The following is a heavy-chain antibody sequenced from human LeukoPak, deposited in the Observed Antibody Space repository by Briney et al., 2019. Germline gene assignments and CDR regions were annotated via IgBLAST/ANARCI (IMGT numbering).Heavy chain of an antibody. V-gene: IGHV3-33*01. CDR1: GFTFSSYG. D-gene: IGHD4-17*01. CDR3: AGGTYALDF. Sequence: GGSLRLSCAASGFTFSSYGMHWVCQAPGKGLEWVALIFYDGSHNYYADSVKGRFTISRDNSKNTLYLQMNSLRAEDTAVYYCAGGTYALDFWGQGTLVTVSS. CDR2: IFYDGSHN. J-gene: IGHJ4*02.